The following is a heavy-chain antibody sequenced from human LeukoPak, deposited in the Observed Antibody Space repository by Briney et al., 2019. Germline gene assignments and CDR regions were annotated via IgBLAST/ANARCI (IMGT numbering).Heavy chain of an antibody. CDR1: GGSFSGYY. D-gene: IGHD6-19*01. CDR2: IYYSGST. Sequence: KPSETLSLTCAVYGGSFSGYYWSWIRQPPGKGLEWIGYIYYSGSTYYNPSLKSRVTISVDTSKNQFSLKLSSVTAADTAVYYCARQPTSSGWLDYWGQGTLVTVFS. V-gene: IGHV4-34*09. CDR3: ARQPTSSGWLDY. J-gene: IGHJ4*02.